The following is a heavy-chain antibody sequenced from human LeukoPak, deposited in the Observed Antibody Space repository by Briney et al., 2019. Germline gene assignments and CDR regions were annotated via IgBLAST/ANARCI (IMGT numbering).Heavy chain of an antibody. CDR2: IYYSGST. J-gene: IGHJ3*02. CDR3: AREKPPLTRAFDI. V-gene: IGHV4-39*07. CDR1: GDSISSSSYY. Sequence: SETLSLTCTVSGDSISSSSYYWGWIRQPPGKGLEWIGNIYYSGSTYYNPSLKSRVTISVDTSKNQFSLKLSSVTAADTAVYYCAREKPPLTRAFDIWGQGTMVTVSS.